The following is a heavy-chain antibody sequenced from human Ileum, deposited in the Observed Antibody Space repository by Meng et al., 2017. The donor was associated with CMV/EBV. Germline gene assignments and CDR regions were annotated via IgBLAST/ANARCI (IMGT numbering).Heavy chain of an antibody. V-gene: IGHV3-23*01. CDR1: GFVFGNYA. D-gene: IGHD3-16*01. Sequence: GESLKISCAASGFVFGNYAMTWVRQPPGKGLEWVSRITRDGSVTNYADSVDGRFTISRDNSMNTLYLQMSSLRAEDSAVYYCAKSTVDDYSCYESWGQGTLVTVSS. CDR2: ITRDGSVT. J-gene: IGHJ5*02. CDR3: AKSTVDDYSCYES.